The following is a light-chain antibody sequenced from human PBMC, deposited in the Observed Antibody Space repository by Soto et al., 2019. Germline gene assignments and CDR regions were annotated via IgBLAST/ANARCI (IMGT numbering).Light chain of an antibody. Sequence: EIVLTQSPATLSLSPGESATLSCRASESVNIYIAWYQQKPAQAPRLLIYDASNRATGIPTRFSGSGSETDFSLTTSSLEPADFAVYYCQQHSSRPWTTCGQGTRVELK. CDR1: ESVNIY. V-gene: IGKV3-11*01. CDR3: QQHSSRPWTT. CDR2: DAS. J-gene: IGKJ1*01.